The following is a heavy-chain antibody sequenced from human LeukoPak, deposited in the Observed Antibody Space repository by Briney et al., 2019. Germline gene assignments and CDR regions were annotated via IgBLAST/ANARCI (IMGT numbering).Heavy chain of an antibody. CDR3: AVHVDTAMVGENGAFDI. CDR1: GYTFTSYG. CDR2: ISAYNANT. V-gene: IGHV1-18*01. Sequence: GASVKVSCKASGYTFTSYGISWVRQAPGQGLEWMGWISAYNANTNYAQKLQGRVTMTTDTSTSTAYMELRSLRSDDTAVYYCAVHVDTAMVGENGAFDIWGQGTMVTVSS. J-gene: IGHJ3*02. D-gene: IGHD5-18*01.